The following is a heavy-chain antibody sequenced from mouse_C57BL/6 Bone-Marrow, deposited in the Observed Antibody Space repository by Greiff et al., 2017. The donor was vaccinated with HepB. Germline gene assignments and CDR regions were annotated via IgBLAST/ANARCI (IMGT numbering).Heavy chain of an antibody. Sequence: QVQLQQSGAELVRPGASVTLSCKASGYTFTDYEMHWVKQTPVHGLEWIGAIDPETGGTAYNQKFKGKAILTADKSSSTAYMELRSLTSEDSAVYYSTRMNFYAMDYWGQGTSVTVSS. CDR3: TRMNFYAMDY. V-gene: IGHV1-15*01. J-gene: IGHJ4*01. CDR2: IDPETGGT. CDR1: GYTFTDYE.